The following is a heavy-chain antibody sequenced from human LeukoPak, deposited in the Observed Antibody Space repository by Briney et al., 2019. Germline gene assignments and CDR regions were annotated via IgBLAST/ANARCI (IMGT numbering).Heavy chain of an antibody. CDR2: ISSSSSYI. Sequence: GGSLRLSCAASGFTFSSYSMNWVRQAPGKGLEWVSSISSSSSYIYYADSVKGRFTISRDNAKNSLYLQMNSLRAEDTAVYYCARVLWGSNNHYYHSNRLGIDYWGQGTLVTVSS. CDR1: GFTFSSYS. V-gene: IGHV3-21*01. J-gene: IGHJ4*02. D-gene: IGHD3-22*01. CDR3: ARVLWGSNNHYYHSNRLGIDY.